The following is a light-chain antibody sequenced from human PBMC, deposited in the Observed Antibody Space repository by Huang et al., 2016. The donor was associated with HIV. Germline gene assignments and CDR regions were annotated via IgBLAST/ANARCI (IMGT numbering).Light chain of an antibody. CDR2: WAA. CDR3: QQYYSTPYT. Sequence: DIVMTQSPDSLAVSLGERVTINRTSSQGLLYKSNNKNSLAWFQQKPGQPPDLLIYWAATRVSGVPYRLSGSGSGTDFTLTVSSLQAEDVALYHCQQYYSTPYTFGQGTTLEIK. J-gene: IGKJ2*01. CDR1: QGLLYKSNNKNS. V-gene: IGKV4-1*01.